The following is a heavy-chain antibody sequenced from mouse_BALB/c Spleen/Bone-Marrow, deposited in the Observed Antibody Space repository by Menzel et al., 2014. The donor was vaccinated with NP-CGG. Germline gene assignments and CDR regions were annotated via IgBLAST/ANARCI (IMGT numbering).Heavy chain of an antibody. V-gene: IGHV5-4*02. D-gene: IGHD2-13*01. CDR3: ARAPPYDFYAMDY. CDR1: GFTFSDYY. J-gene: IGHJ4*01. Sequence: EVKVVESGGGLVKPGGSLKLSCAASGFTFSDYYMFWVRQTPEKRLEWVATISDGVSYAYYPDSVKGRFTISRDNARNNLYPQMSSLKSEDTAMYYCARAPPYDFYAMDYWGQGTSVTVSS. CDR2: ISDGVSYA.